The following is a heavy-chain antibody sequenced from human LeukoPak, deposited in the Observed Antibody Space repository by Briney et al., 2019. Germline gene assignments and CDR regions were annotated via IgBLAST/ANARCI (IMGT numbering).Heavy chain of an antibody. D-gene: IGHD3-22*01. CDR2: ISWNSGSI. CDR1: GFTFSGSA. CDR3: AKDNGRAPYTYDTSGYYDY. V-gene: IGHV3-9*01. Sequence: GGSLRLSCAASGFTFSGSAMHWVRQAPGKGLEWVSGISWNSGSIVYADSVRGRFTISRDNAKNSLYLQMNILRVEDTALYYCAKDNGRAPYTYDTSGYYDYWGQGTLVTVSS. J-gene: IGHJ4*02.